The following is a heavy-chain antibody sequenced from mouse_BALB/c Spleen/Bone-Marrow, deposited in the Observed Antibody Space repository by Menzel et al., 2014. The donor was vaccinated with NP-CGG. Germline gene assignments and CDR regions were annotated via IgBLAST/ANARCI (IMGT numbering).Heavy chain of an antibody. CDR2: INPDSKTK. V-gene: IGHV4-1*02. CDR1: GFDFRTYW. CDR3: ARMGYYGWLAY. D-gene: IGHD1-1*01. Sequence: DVMLVESGGGLVQPGGFLKLSCAASGFDFRTYWMSWVRQAPGKGLEWIGEINPDSKTKNYAPSLKDKFIISRDNAKNTPYLQMSKVRSEDTALYYCARMGYYGWLAYWGQGTLVTVSA. J-gene: IGHJ3*01.